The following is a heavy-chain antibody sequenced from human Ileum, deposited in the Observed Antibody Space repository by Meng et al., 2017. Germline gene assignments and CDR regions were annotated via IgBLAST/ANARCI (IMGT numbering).Heavy chain of an antibody. V-gene: IGHV3-23*01. Sequence: GGSLRLSCTASGFTFSSYVMSWVRQAPGKGLEWVSTISATDTRTFDADPVKGRFTISRDNSKSTLYLQMNSLRVEDTAVYFCARRSITVTTKWGAHDIWGQGKRVT. CDR1: GFTFSSYV. J-gene: IGHJ3*02. CDR2: ISATDTRT. CDR3: ARRSITVTTKWGAHDI. D-gene: IGHD4-17*01.